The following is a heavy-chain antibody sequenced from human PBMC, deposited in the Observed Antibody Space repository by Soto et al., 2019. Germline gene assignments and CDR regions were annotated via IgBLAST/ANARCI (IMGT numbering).Heavy chain of an antibody. Sequence: EVQLMESGGGLVQPGGSLGLSCAASGFIFSDYYMDWVRQVPGKGLEWVGRTRNKVNSFSAEYAASVKGRFSIYRDASKDSMYLQMNSLKSDDTAVYYCARDTGGSYDYWGQGALVTVSS. V-gene: IGHV3-72*01. CDR1: GFIFSDYY. CDR2: TRNKVNSFSA. J-gene: IGHJ4*02. D-gene: IGHD3-16*01. CDR3: ARDTGGSYDY.